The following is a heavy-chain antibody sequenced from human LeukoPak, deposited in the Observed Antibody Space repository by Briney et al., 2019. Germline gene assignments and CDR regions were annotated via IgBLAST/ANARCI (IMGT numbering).Heavy chain of an antibody. CDR2: ISGGGERT. J-gene: IGHJ5*02. D-gene: IGHD6-19*01. CDR3: GKDGGQYSSGPEFDP. Sequence: PGGSLRPSCAASGIVFSNTAMNWARQSPGRGLEWVSAISGGGERTFYADSVKGRFTISRDNSKNMVYLQMNSLRADDTTIYYCGKDGGQYSSGPEFDPRGQGALVTVSS. CDR1: GIVFSNTA. V-gene: IGHV3-23*01.